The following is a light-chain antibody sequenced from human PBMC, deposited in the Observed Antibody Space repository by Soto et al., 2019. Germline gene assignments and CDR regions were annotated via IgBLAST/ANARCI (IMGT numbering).Light chain of an antibody. CDR3: NSYTGWIYV. J-gene: IGLJ1*01. CDR2: EVN. CDR1: SSDVGGYNY. V-gene: IGLV2-8*01. Sequence: QSALTQPPSASGSPGQSVTISCTGTSSDVGGYNYVSWYQHHPGKAPKLMIYEVNKRPSGVPDRFSGSKSGNTASLTVSGLQADDEADYYCNSYTGWIYVFGTGIKLTVL.